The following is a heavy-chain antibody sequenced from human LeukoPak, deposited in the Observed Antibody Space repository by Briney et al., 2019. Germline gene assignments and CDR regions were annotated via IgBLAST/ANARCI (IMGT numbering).Heavy chain of an antibody. CDR1: GGSISSYY. CDR2: IYYSGST. D-gene: IGHD6-19*01. CDR3: AREGSSGCFDF. J-gene: IGHJ4*02. V-gene: IGHV4-59*01. Sequence: PSETLSLTCTVSGGSISSYYWSWIRQPPGKGLEWIGYIYYSGSTNYNPSLKSRGTISVDTSKNQFSLKLSSVTAADTAVYYCAREGSSGCFDFWGQGTLVTVSS.